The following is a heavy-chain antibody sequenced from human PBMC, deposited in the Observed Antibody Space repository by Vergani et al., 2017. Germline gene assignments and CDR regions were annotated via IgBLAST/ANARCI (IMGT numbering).Heavy chain of an antibody. D-gene: IGHD2-2*01. V-gene: IGHV3-21*02. J-gene: IGHJ3*02. Sequence: EVQLLESGGGLVQPGGSLRLSCAASGFTFSSYSMNWVRQAPGKGLEWVSSISSSSSYIYYADSVKGRFTISRDNAKNSLYLQMNSLRAEDTAVYYCARDLGYCSSTSCYGAFDIWGQGTMVTVSS. CDR2: ISSSSSYI. CDR1: GFTFSSYS. CDR3: ARDLGYCSSTSCYGAFDI.